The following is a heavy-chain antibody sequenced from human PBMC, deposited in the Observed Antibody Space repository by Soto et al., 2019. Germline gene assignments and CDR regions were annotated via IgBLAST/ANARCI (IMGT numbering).Heavy chain of an antibody. V-gene: IGHV3-33*01. D-gene: IGHD5-18*01. Sequence: PGGSLRLSCAASGFTFSSYGMHWVRQAPGKGLEWVAVIWYDGSNKYYADSVKGRFTISRDNSKNTLYLQMNSLRAEDTAVYYCARLRGYSYGYLDYWGQGTLVTVPQ. J-gene: IGHJ4*02. CDR3: ARLRGYSYGYLDY. CDR2: IWYDGSNK. CDR1: GFTFSSYG.